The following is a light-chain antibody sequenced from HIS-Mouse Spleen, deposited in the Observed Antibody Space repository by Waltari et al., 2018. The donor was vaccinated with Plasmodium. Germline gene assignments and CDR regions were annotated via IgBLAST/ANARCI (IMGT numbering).Light chain of an antibody. CDR2: DAS. CDR1: QDISNY. Sequence: DIQLTQSPSSLSASVGDRLTITCQASQDISNYLNWYQQKPGKAPKLLIYDASNLETGVPSRCSGSGSGTDYTFTISSMQPEDIVTYYCQQYDNIPPYTFGQGTKLEIK. CDR3: QQYDNIPPYT. J-gene: IGKJ2*01. V-gene: IGKV1-33*01.